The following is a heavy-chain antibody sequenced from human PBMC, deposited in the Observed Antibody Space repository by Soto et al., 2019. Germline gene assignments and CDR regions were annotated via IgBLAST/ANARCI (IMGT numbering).Heavy chain of an antibody. Sequence: GSLRLSCAASGXTLRSYCMSWVRQAPGKGLEWLATIKTDASEKKYVDSVKGLFTVYRDNAKNSLYLQMDSLRAEDTAVYYCERDSGYGSGSSVKHYLDCWGRGTLGTVSS. CDR1: GXTLRSYC. CDR3: ERDSGYGSGSSVKHYLDC. CDR2: IKTDASEK. D-gene: IGHD3-10*01. V-gene: IGHV3-7*01. J-gene: IGHJ4*01.